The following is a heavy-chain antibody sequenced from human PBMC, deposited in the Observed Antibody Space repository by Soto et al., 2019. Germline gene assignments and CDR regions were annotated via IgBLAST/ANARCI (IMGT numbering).Heavy chain of an antibody. Sequence: GGSLRLSCAASGFTFSSYWMHWVRQAPGKGLVWVSRINSDGSSTSYADSVKGRFTISRDNAKNTLYLQMNSLRAEDTAVYYCARAGRLSNGRKDYYYYYMDVWGKGTTVTVSS. D-gene: IGHD3-10*01. CDR1: GFTFSSYW. CDR2: INSDGSST. J-gene: IGHJ6*03. V-gene: IGHV3-74*01. CDR3: ARAGRLSNGRKDYYYYYMDV.